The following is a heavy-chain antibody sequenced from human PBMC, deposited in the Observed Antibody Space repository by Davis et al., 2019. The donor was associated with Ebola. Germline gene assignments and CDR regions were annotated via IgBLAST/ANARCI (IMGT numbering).Heavy chain of an antibody. J-gene: IGHJ6*02. CDR2: IIPIFGTA. D-gene: IGHD2-15*01. CDR3: VRDVFVEVVAATSYGMDV. V-gene: IGHV1-69*06. Sequence: AASVKVSCKASGGTFSSYAISWVRQAPGQGLEWMGGIIPIFGTANYAQKFQGRVTITADKSTSTAYMELSSLRSEDTAVYYCVRDVFVEVVAATSYGMDVWGQGTTVTVSS. CDR1: GGTFSSYA.